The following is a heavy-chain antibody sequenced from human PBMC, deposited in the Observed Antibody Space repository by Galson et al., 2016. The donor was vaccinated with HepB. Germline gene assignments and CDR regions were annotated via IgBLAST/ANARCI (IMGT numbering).Heavy chain of an antibody. CDR2: IFSDDEK. CDR1: GFSLNTHAMC. V-gene: IGHV2-26*01. J-gene: IGHJ6*02. Sequence: PALVKPTQTLTLTCTFSGFSLNTHAMCVSWIRQPPGRPLEWLAHIFSDDEKSYAPSLRRRLTISKDTSRGQVVLTMTNVDPVDTATYYCARVYYDFSSGYYFGFYYYGLDVWGQGTPVTVSS. D-gene: IGHD3-3*01. CDR3: ARVYYDFSSGYYFGFYYYGLDV.